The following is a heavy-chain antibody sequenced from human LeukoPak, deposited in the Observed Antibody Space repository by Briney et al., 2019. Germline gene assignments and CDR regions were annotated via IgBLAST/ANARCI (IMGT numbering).Heavy chain of an antibody. J-gene: IGHJ4*02. CDR1: GFTFSSYG. CDR3: KKDSDYDILTGYYRSYFDY. Sequence: GGSLRLSCAASGFTFSSYGMHWVRQAPGKGLEWVAFIRYDGSNKYYADSVKGRFTISRDNYKNSLYLQMNSLRAEDTAVFFCKKDSDYDILTGYYRSYFDYWGQGTLVTVSS. V-gene: IGHV3-30*02. D-gene: IGHD3-9*01. CDR2: IRYDGSNK.